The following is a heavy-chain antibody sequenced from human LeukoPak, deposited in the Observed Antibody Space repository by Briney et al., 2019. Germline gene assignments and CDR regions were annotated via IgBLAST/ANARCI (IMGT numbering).Heavy chain of an antibody. CDR1: GFPFSHYA. J-gene: IGHJ4*02. D-gene: IGHD3-22*01. CDR2: ISFNETNI. Sequence: PGSPVTLPCAVSGFPFSHYAKLWPPRAPGRGGEGVTFISFNETNIFYADSVKGRVPLSRDNSKNALYLQKCSLRAEGTGVYYCAKGGYYERPWYFDYWGEGTLVTV. CDR3: AKGGYYERPWYFDY. V-gene: IGHV3-30*04.